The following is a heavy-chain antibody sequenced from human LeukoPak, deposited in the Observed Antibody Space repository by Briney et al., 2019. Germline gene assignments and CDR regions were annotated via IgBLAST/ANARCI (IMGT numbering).Heavy chain of an antibody. CDR1: GDSISSYY. Sequence: PSETLSLTCTVSGDSISSYYWSWIRQPPGKGLEWIGYIYYSGSTNYNPSLKSRVTISIDTSKNQFSLNLSSVTAADTAVYYCARWRLGGYYYGMDVWGQGTTVTVSS. CDR3: ARWRLGGYYYGMDV. D-gene: IGHD3-16*01. J-gene: IGHJ6*02. V-gene: IGHV4-59*01. CDR2: IYYSGST.